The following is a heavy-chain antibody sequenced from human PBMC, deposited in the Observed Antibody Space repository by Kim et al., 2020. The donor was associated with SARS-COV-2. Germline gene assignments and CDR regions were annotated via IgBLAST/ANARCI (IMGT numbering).Heavy chain of an antibody. CDR3: ARSSSDQTYYFDY. J-gene: IGHJ4*02. Sequence: YNPSLKRRVTISVDTSKNQFSLKLSSVTAADTAVYYCARSSSDQTYYFDYWGQGTLVTVSS. V-gene: IGHV4-4*09. D-gene: IGHD6-19*01.